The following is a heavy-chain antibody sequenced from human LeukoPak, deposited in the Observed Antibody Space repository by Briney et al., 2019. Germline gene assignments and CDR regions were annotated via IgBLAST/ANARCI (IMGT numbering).Heavy chain of an antibody. V-gene: IGHV3-48*01. Sequence: PGGSLRLSCAASGFTFSSYSMNWVRQAPGKGLEWVSYITSSSSTMYYADAVKGRFAISRDNAKNSLYLQMNSLRVEDTAVYYCARGDDFSGDYWGQGTLVTVSS. CDR1: GFTFSSYS. CDR2: ITSSSSTM. D-gene: IGHD3-16*01. J-gene: IGHJ4*02. CDR3: ARGDDFSGDY.